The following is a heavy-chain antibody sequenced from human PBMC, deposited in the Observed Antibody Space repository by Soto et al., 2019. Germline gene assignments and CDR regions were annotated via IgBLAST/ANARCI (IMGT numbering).Heavy chain of an antibody. CDR2: IIPIFGTA. V-gene: IGHV1-69*13. CDR1: GGTFSSYA. Sequence: GASVKVSCKASGGTFSSYAISWVRQAPGQGLEWMGGIIPIFGTANYAQKFQGRVTITADESTSTAYMELSSLRSEDTAVYYCARGSGDYDLEWYFDLWGRGTLVTVSS. J-gene: IGHJ2*01. CDR3: ARGSGDYDLEWYFDL. D-gene: IGHD4-17*01.